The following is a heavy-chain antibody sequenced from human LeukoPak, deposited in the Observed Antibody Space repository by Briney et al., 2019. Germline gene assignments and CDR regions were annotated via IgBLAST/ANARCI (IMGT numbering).Heavy chain of an antibody. CDR1: GGSISSSSYY. D-gene: IGHD6-13*01. CDR2: IYYSGST. CDR3: ARQIAAAGYQPYNWFDP. J-gene: IGHJ5*02. Sequence: PSETLSLTYTVSGGSISSSSYYWGWIRQPPGKGLEWIGRIYYSGSTYYNPSLKSRVTISVDTSRNQFSLRLSSVTAADTAVYYCARQIAAAGYQPYNWFDPWGQGTLVTVSS. V-gene: IGHV4-39*01.